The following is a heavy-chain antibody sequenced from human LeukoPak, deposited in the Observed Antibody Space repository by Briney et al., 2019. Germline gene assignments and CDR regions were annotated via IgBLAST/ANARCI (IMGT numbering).Heavy chain of an antibody. J-gene: IGHJ4*02. CDR1: GFTFSSYA. CDR2: ISYDGSNK. Sequence: PGGSLRLSCAASGFTFSSYAMHWVRQAPGKGLEWVAVISYDGSNKYYADSVKGRSTISRDNSKNTLYLQMNSLRAEDTAVYYCARDGPEYSSSWYCDYWGQGTLVTVSS. D-gene: IGHD6-13*01. CDR3: ARDGPEYSSSWYCDY. V-gene: IGHV3-30-3*01.